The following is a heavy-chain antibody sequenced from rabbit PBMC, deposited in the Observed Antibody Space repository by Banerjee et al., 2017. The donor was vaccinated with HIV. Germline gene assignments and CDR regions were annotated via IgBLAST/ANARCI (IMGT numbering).Heavy chain of an antibody. CDR3: ARDLAGVIGWNFGL. D-gene: IGHD4-1*01. V-gene: IGHV1S45*01. CDR2: INTGDGNT. J-gene: IGHJ6*01. Sequence: QEQLEESGGDLVKPEGSLTLTCTASGFSFSNKYVMCWVRQAPGKGLEWIAFINTGDGNTYYASWAKGRFTISKTSTTVTLQMTSLTAADTATYFCARDLAGVIGWNFGLWGPGTLVTDS. CDR1: GFSFSNKYV.